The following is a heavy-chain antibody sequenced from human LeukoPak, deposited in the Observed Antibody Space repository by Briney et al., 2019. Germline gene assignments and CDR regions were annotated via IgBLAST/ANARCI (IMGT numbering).Heavy chain of an antibody. D-gene: IGHD3-9*01. CDR3: TRDLMDYDVSTGLHHYYMDV. V-gene: IGHV3-30-3*01. Sequence: PGGSLRLSCAASGFTFSSYAFHWVRQAPGKGLEWVAVISYDGSNKYYADSVRGRFTISRDNAKNTLYLQMNTLRVEDTAVYYCTRDLMDYDVSTGLHHYYMDVWGQGTTVTVSS. CDR2: ISYDGSNK. J-gene: IGHJ6*02. CDR1: GFTFSSYA.